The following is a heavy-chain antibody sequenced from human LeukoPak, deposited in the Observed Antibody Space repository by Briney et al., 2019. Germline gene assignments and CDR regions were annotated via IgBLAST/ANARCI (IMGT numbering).Heavy chain of an antibody. J-gene: IGHJ5*02. Sequence: PSETLSLTCTVSGGSISSSSYYWGWIRQPPGKGLEWIGSIYYSGSTYYNPSLKSRVTISVDTSKNQFSLKLSSVTAADTAVYYCARKGSSGWYLGQDWFDPWGQGTLVTVSS. CDR2: IYYSGST. CDR3: ARKGSSGWYLGQDWFDP. V-gene: IGHV4-39*07. D-gene: IGHD6-19*01. CDR1: GGSISSSSYY.